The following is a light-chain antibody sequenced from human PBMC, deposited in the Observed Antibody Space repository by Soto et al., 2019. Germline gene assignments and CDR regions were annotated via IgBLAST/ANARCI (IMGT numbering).Light chain of an antibody. CDR3: QQANTFPIT. V-gene: IGKV1-9*01. CDR1: QGIGSY. Sequence: ILFTQSPSSLSASVGDRVTITCRASQGIGSYLAWYQQKPGKAPKLLIYAASNLQSGVPSRFSGSGSGTEFSLTISSLQPEDFATYYCQQANTFPITFGQGTRLEIK. CDR2: AAS. J-gene: IGKJ5*01.